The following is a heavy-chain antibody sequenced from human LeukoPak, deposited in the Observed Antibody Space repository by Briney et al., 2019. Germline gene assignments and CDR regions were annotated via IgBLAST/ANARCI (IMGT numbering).Heavy chain of an antibody. CDR2: IYPGDSDT. CDR1: RSCFTSYW. D-gene: IGHD6-6*01. Sequence: AEGLMSSCKGSRSCFTSYWIFWGRQMAGKGLEWMGIIYPGDSDTRYSPSFQGQVTISADKSISIAYLQWSSLKASDTAMYYCARLLAAPVGYVDYWGQGTLVTVSS. CDR3: ARLLAAPVGYVDY. V-gene: IGHV5-51*01. J-gene: IGHJ4*02.